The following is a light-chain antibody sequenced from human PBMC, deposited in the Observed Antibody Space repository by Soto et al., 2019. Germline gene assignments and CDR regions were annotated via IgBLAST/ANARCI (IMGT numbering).Light chain of an antibody. CDR1: QSISSY. V-gene: IGKV1-39*01. J-gene: IGKJ1*01. Sequence: DIQMTQSPSSLSASVGDRVTITCRASQSISSYLNWYQQKPGKAPKLLIYAASSLQSGVPSRFSGSGSGTEFTLNISSLQPEDFATYYCQQSYSTSWTFGQGTKVEIK. CDR3: QQSYSTSWT. CDR2: AAS.